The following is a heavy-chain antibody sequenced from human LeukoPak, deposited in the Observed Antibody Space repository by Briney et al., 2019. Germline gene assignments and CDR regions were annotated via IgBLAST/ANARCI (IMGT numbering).Heavy chain of an antibody. J-gene: IGHJ6*03. CDR1: GGSISSSSYY. V-gene: IGHV4-39*07. Sequence: PSETLSLTCTVSGGSISSSSYYWGWIRQPPGKGLEWIGSIYYSGSTYYNPSLKSRVTISVDASKNQFSLKLSSVTAADTAVYYCARGPYHYYYYYMDVWGKGTTVTVSS. CDR3: ARGPYHYYYYYMDV. D-gene: IGHD2-21*01. CDR2: IYYSGST.